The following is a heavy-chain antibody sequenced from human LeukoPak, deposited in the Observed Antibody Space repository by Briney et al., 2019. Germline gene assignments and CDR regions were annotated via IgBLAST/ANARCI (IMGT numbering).Heavy chain of an antibody. D-gene: IGHD3-16*01. CDR1: GGSISSYY. J-gene: IGHJ4*02. V-gene: IGHV4-38-2*02. CDR3: ARGGPPFSFDY. CDR2: IYHSGST. Sequence: SETLSLTCTVSGGSISSYYWGWIRQPPGKGLEWIGSIYHSGSTYYNPSLKSRVTISVDTSKNQFSLKLSSVTAADTAVYYCARGGPPFSFDYWGQGTLVTVSS.